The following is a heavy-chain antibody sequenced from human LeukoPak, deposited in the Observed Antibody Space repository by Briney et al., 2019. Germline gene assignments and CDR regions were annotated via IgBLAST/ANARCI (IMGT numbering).Heavy chain of an antibody. V-gene: IGHV3-64*01. CDR2: ISSDGGST. CDR1: GFTFSYYA. D-gene: IGHD2-8*01. J-gene: IGHJ5*02. Sequence: GGSLRLSCAASGFTFSYYAMHWVRQAPGKGLEYVSAISSDGGSTYYANSVKGRFTISRDNSKNMLFLQMGSLRAEDMAVYYCARDTVNGPFVISLDLWGQGVLVTVSS. CDR3: ARDTVNGPFVISLDL.